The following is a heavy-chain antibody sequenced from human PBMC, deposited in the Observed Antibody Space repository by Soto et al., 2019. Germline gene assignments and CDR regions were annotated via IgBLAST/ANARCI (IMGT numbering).Heavy chain of an antibody. D-gene: IGHD4-17*01. CDR3: AKDTPRSYGYAFDI. CDR2: ISGGGGGA. J-gene: IGHJ3*02. Sequence: EVQLLESGGGLVQPGGSLRLSCAASGFTFSNYAMSWVRQAPGKGLEWVSGISGGGGGAYYADSVKGRFTISRDKSKSTLYLQMNSLRAEDAAVYYCAKDTPRSYGYAFDIWGQGTMVTVSS. V-gene: IGHV3-23*01. CDR1: GFTFSNYA.